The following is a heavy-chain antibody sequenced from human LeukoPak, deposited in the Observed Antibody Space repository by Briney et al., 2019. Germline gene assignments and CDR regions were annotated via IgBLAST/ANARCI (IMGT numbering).Heavy chain of an antibody. CDR1: GFTFSSYG. V-gene: IGHV3-30*02. J-gene: IGHJ3*02. CDR2: IRYDGSNK. D-gene: IGHD3-10*01. Sequence: GGSLRLSCAASGFTFSSYGMHWVRQAPGKGLEWVAFIRYDGSNKYYADSVKGRFTISRDNSKNTLYLQMNSLRAEGTAVYYCAKTYYGSGSYTDAFDIWGQGTMVTVSS. CDR3: AKTYYGSGSYTDAFDI.